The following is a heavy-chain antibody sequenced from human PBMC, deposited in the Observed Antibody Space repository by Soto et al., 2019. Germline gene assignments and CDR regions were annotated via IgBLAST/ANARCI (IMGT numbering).Heavy chain of an antibody. CDR3: VREASPRGLDY. V-gene: IGHV3-74*01. Sequence: GGSLRLSCAASGFTFSSYWMHWVRQGPGKGLVWVSRINVDGSRISDADSVKGRFTISRDNAKNTLYLQMNSLRAEDPAVYYCVREASPRGLDYWGQGALVTVSS. D-gene: IGHD5-12*01. CDR1: GFTFSSYW. CDR2: INVDGSRI. J-gene: IGHJ4*02.